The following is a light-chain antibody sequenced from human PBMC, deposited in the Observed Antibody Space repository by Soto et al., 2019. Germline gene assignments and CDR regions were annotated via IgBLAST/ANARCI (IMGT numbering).Light chain of an antibody. J-gene: IGLJ3*02. CDR1: VSHVGGYNF. V-gene: IGLV2-8*01. CDR3: SSYAGSNNWV. Sequence: QSVLTQPPSASGSPGQSVTISCTGTVSHVGGYNFVSWYQQHPGKAAKLMIYEVNKRPSGVPDRFSGSRSGNTASLTVSGLQGEDEADYYCSSYAGSNNWVFGGGTKLTVL. CDR2: EVN.